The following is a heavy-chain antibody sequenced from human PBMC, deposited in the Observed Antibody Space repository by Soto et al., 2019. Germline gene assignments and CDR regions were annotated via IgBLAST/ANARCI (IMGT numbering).Heavy chain of an antibody. CDR2: INHSGST. V-gene: IGHV4-34*01. Sequence: SETLSLTCAVYGGSFSGYYWSWIRQPPGKGLEWIGEINHSGSTNYNPSLKSRVTISVDTSKNQFSLKLSSVTAADTAVYYCARHPQYSSSSYFDYWGQGTLVTVSS. CDR3: ARHPQYSSSSYFDY. CDR1: GGSFSGYY. J-gene: IGHJ4*02. D-gene: IGHD6-6*01.